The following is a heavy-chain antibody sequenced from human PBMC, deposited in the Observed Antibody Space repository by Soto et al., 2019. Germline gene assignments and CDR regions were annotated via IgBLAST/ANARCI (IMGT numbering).Heavy chain of an antibody. CDR1: GFTFSSYG. CDR2: IWYDGSNK. CDR3: ARDKASLKAVAGLKGAFDI. Sequence: QVQLVESGGGVVQPGRSLRLSCAASGFTFSSYGMHWVRQAPAKGLEWVAVIWYDGSNKYYADSVKGRFTISRDNSKNTLYLQMNSLSAEDTAVYYCARDKASLKAVAGLKGAFDIWGQGTMVTVSS. V-gene: IGHV3-33*01. J-gene: IGHJ3*02. D-gene: IGHD6-19*01.